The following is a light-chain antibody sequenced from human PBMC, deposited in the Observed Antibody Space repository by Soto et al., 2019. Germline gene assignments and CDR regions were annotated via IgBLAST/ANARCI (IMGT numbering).Light chain of an antibody. J-gene: IGLJ1*01. V-gene: IGLV2-11*01. Sequence: QSALTQPRSVSGSPGQSVTISCTGTSSDVGGYNYVSWYQQHPGKAPKLMIYDVSKRPSGVPDRVSGSKSGNTASLTISGLQAEDEADYYCCSYAGSDTYGFGTGTKLTVL. CDR2: DVS. CDR1: SSDVGGYNY. CDR3: CSYAGSDTYG.